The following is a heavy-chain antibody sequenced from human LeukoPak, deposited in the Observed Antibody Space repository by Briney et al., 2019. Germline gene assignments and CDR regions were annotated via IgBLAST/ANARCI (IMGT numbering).Heavy chain of an antibody. Sequence: GGSLRLSCAASGFTFSRYTMNWVRQAPGKGLEWFSHISTSGSAMYHADSVKGRFTISRDNAKDSLYLQMNSLRDEDTAVYYCASSGSYRFDYWGQGTLVTVSS. CDR2: ISTSGSAM. J-gene: IGHJ4*02. CDR3: ASSGSYRFDY. CDR1: GFTFSRYT. V-gene: IGHV3-48*02. D-gene: IGHD1-26*01.